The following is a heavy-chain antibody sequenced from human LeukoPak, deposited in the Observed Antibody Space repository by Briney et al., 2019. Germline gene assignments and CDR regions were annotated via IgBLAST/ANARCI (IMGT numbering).Heavy chain of an antibody. D-gene: IGHD4-11*01. CDR3: ARGRPTVTNLELDY. Sequence: GGSMRLSCAASGFTFDDYGMSWVRQAPGKGLEWVSGINWNGGSTGYADSVKGRFTISRDNAKNSLYLQMNSLRAEDTALYYCARGRPTVTNLELDYWGQGTLVTVSS. V-gene: IGHV3-20*04. J-gene: IGHJ4*02. CDR2: INWNGGST. CDR1: GFTFDDYG.